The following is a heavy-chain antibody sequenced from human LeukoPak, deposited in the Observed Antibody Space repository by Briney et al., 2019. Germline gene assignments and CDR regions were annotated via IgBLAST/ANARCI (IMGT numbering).Heavy chain of an antibody. D-gene: IGHD2/OR15-2a*01. Sequence: ASVKVSCKVSGYTLTELSMHWVRQAPGKGLEWMGGFDPEDGETIYAQKFQGRVTMTEDTSTDTAYMELSSLRSEDTAVYYCATVTDKGFLFDPWGQGTLVTGSS. CDR2: FDPEDGET. CDR3: ATVTDKGFLFDP. V-gene: IGHV1-24*01. CDR1: GYTLTELS. J-gene: IGHJ5*02.